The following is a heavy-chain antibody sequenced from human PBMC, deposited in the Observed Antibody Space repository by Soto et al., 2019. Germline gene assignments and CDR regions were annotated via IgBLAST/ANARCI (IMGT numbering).Heavy chain of an antibody. D-gene: IGHD1-1*01. CDR3: ARGRYGDY. CDR1: GYDFTTYG. Sequence: QVHLVQSGAEVKKPGASVKVSCKGSGYDFTTYGITWVRQAPGQGLEWMAWISAHNGNIDYAQKLQGRVTVTRETSTSTAYMELRSLRSDDTAVYYCARGRYGDYWGQGALVTVSS. V-gene: IGHV1-18*01. CDR2: ISAHNGNI. J-gene: IGHJ4*02.